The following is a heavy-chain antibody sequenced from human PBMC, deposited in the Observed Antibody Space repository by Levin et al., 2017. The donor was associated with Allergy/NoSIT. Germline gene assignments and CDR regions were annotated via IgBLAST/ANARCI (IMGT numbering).Heavy chain of an antibody. CDR2: ISWNSGTT. J-gene: IGHJ4*02. CDR1: GFTFGDYA. Sequence: SCTGSGFTFGDYAMHWVRQAPWKGLEWVSSISWNSGTTGYVDSVKGRFAISRDNVKNSLFLQMNSLRAEDTAFYYCAKADYYPYYIEYWGQGTLVAVSS. V-gene: IGHV3-9*01. D-gene: IGHD3-22*01. CDR3: AKADYYPYYIEY.